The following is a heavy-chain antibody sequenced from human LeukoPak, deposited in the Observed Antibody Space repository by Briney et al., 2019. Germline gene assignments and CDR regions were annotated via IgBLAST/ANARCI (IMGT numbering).Heavy chain of an antibody. J-gene: IGHJ4*02. CDR2: INANSGGT. CDR3: ARVSYYDSSGYSLPPDY. V-gene: IGHV1-2*02. D-gene: IGHD3-22*01. Sequence: ASVKVSCKASGYTFTGYYMHWVRQAPGQGLEWMGWINANSGGTNYAQKFQGRVTMTRDTSISTAYMELSRLRSDDTAVYYCARVSYYDSSGYSLPPDYWGQATLVTVFS. CDR1: GYTFTGYY.